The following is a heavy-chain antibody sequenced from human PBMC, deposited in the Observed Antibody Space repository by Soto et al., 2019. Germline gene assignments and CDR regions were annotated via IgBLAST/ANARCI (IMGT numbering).Heavy chain of an antibody. D-gene: IGHD2-2*01. J-gene: IGHJ6*02. V-gene: IGHV1-69*01. CDR2: IIPIFGTA. CDR3: ARWEVLVVPAAMRNYYYGMDV. CDR1: GGTFSSYA. Sequence: QVQLVQSGAEVKKPGSSVKVSCKASGGTFSSYAISWVRQAPGQGLEWMGGIIPIFGTANYAQKFQGRVTITADESTSTAYMELSSLRSEDTAVYYCARWEVLVVPAAMRNYYYGMDVWGQGTTVTVSS.